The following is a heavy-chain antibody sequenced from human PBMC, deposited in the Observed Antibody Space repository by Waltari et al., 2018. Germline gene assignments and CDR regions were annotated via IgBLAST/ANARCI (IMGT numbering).Heavy chain of an antibody. J-gene: IGHJ6*02. CDR1: GGSISRRPYY. D-gene: IGHD3-9*01. V-gene: IGHV4-39*07. Sequence: QLQLQESGPGLVKPSETLSLTCTVSGGSISRRPYYWGWIRQTPGKGLECIGSIYYSGTTYHNPSLKSRITISIDTSQNQFSLKLYSVTAADTAVYYCARLPLNYAVDVWGQGTTVTVSS. CDR2: IYYSGTT. CDR3: ARLPLNYAVDV.